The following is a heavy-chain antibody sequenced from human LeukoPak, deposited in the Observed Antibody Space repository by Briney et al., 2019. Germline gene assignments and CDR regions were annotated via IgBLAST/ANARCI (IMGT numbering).Heavy chain of an antibody. CDR3: AKAAGYDIAYYYYGMDV. J-gene: IGHJ6*02. Sequence: GGSLRLSCTASGFTFSNYAMNWVRQAPGKGLEWVSAISGSGGSTYYADSVKGRFTISRDNSKNTLYLQMNSLRAEDTAVYYCAKAAGYDIAYYYYGMDVWGQGTTVTVSS. CDR2: ISGSGGST. V-gene: IGHV3-23*01. D-gene: IGHD3-9*01. CDR1: GFTFSNYA.